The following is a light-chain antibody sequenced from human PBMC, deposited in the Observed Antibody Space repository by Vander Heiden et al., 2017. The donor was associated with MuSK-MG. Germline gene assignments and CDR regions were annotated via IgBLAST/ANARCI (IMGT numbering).Light chain of an antibody. CDR1: QSLLYSNRYNY. V-gene: IGKV2-28*01. CDR2: LGS. J-gene: IGKJ2*01. Sequence: DIVMTQSPLSLSVTPGEPASISCRSSQSLLYSNRYNYLDWYLQKPGQSPQLLIYLGSNRASGVPDRFSGSGSGTDFTLKISRVEAEDVGVYYCRQALQTPYTFGQGTKLEIK. CDR3: RQALQTPYT.